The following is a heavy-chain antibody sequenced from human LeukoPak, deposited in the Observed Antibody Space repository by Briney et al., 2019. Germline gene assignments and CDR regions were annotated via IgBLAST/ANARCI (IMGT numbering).Heavy chain of an antibody. J-gene: IGHJ4*02. CDR1: GFTFSSYS. Sequence: GGSLRLSCAASGFTFSSYSMNWVRQAPGKGLEWVSHISSSSSTIYYADSVKGRFTISRDNAKNSLYLQMNSLRAEDTAVYYCAKEYNYYDSSGYYPLIDYWGQGTLVTVSS. V-gene: IGHV3-48*04. CDR3: AKEYNYYDSSGYYPLIDY. CDR2: ISSSSSTI. D-gene: IGHD3-22*01.